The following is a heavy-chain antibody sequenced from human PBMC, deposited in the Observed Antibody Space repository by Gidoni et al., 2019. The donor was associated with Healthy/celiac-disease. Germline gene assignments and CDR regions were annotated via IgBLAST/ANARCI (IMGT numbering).Heavy chain of an antibody. Sequence: EVQLVESGGGLVQPGGSLSLSCAASGFTFSSYWMSWVRQAPGKGLEWLANIKQDGSEKYYVDSVKGRFTISRDNAKNSLYLQMNSLRAEDTAVYYCARDSSSSVYYGMDVWGQGTTVTVSS. V-gene: IGHV3-7*04. J-gene: IGHJ6*02. CDR1: GFTFSSYW. CDR3: ARDSSSSVYYGMDV. D-gene: IGHD6-13*01. CDR2: IKQDGSEK.